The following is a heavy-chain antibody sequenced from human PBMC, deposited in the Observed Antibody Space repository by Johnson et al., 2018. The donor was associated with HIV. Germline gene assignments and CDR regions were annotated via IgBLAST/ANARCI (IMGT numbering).Heavy chain of an antibody. V-gene: IGHV3-30*02. CDR3: ARGGGWKGSFDI. Sequence: QLVESGGGVVQPGGSLRLSCAASGFTFSSYGMHWVRQAPGKGLEWVAFIRYDGSNKYYADSVKGRFTISRDSAKNSLYLQMNSLRDEDTAVYFCARGGGWKGSFDIWGQGTMVTVSS. CDR1: GFTFSSYG. D-gene: IGHD1-1*01. J-gene: IGHJ3*02. CDR2: IRYDGSNK.